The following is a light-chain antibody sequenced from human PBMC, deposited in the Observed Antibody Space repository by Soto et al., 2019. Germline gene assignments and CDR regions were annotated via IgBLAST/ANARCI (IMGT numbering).Light chain of an antibody. CDR2: HAS. CDR1: NKISSC. V-gene: IGKV1-5*01. Sequence: DVQMTLSPSTLSAYVGDRVTITCRPSNKISSCLASYHQKPGTAPHVLINHASNFQSGVPSTSSGSRSSTAFTLTISSLQPHDFATYYCQHYNSYSAAFGQGTKVDIK. J-gene: IGKJ1*01. CDR3: QHYNSYSAA.